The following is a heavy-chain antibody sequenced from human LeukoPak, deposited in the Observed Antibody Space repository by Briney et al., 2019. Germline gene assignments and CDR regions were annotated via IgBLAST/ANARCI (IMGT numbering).Heavy chain of an antibody. V-gene: IGHV3-23*01. Sequence: GGSLRLSCAASGFTFRSYAMNWVRQAPGKGLEWVSAISADGDSTYYADSVKGRFTISRDNYKNTLYLQMNSLRPGDTAVYYCAKRRYCTSTSCHDFDYWGQGTLVTVSS. CDR3: AKRRYCTSTSCHDFDY. D-gene: IGHD2-2*01. CDR2: ISADGDST. J-gene: IGHJ4*02. CDR1: GFTFRSYA.